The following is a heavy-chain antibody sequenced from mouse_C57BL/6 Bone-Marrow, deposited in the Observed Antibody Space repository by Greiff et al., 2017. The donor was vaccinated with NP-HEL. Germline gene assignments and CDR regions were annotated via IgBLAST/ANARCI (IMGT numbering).Heavy chain of an antibody. V-gene: IGHV1-59*01. J-gene: IGHJ2*01. D-gene: IGHD2-2*01. CDR2: IDPSDSYT. CDR1: GYTFTSYW. CDR3: AEGSDYGYYLDY. Sequence: VQLQQPGAELVRPGTSVKLSCKASGYTFTSYWMHWVKQRPGQGLEWIGVIDPSDSYTNYNQKFKGKATLTVDTSSSTAYMQLSSLTSEDSAVYYCAEGSDYGYYLDYWGQGTTLTVSS.